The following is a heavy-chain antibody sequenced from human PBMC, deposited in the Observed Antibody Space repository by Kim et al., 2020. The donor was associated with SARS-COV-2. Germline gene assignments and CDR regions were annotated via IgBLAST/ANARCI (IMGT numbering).Heavy chain of an antibody. CDR3: TTDFRRPVTFDY. V-gene: IGHV3-15*01. D-gene: IGHD4-17*01. J-gene: IGHJ4*02. CDR1: GFTFSNAW. Sequence: GGSLRLSCAASGFTFSNAWMSWVRQAPGKGLEWVGRIKSKTDGGTTDYAAPGKGRFTISRDDSKNTLYLQMNSLKTEDTAVYYCTTDFRRPVTFDYWGQGTLVTVSS. CDR2: IKSKTDGGTT.